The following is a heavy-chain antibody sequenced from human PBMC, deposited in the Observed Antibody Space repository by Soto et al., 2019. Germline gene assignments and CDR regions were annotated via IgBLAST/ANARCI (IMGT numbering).Heavy chain of an antibody. Sequence: SETLSLTCTVSGGSISSYYWSWIRQPPGKGLEWIGYIYYSGSTNYNPSPKSRVTISVDTSKNQFSLKLSSVTAADTAVYYCARIRGAAFDIWGQGTMVTVSS. J-gene: IGHJ3*02. CDR2: IYYSGST. CDR3: ARIRGAAFDI. CDR1: GGSISSYY. D-gene: IGHD3-16*01. V-gene: IGHV4-59*01.